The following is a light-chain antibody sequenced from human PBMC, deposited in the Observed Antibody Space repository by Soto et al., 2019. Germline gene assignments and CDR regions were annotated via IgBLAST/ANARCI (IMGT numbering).Light chain of an antibody. V-gene: IGLV2-14*01. Sequence: QSVLTQPASVSGSPGQSITVSCIGTSSDVGGYNYVSWYQQHPGKAPKLMIHDVSDRPSGVSNRFSGSKSGNTASLTISGLQAEVEAYYYCSSYASSNTQVFGGGTKLTVL. CDR3: SSYASSNTQV. CDR2: DVS. CDR1: SSDVGGYNY. J-gene: IGLJ2*01.